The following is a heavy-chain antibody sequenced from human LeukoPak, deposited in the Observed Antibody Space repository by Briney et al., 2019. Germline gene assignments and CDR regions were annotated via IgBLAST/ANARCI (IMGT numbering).Heavy chain of an antibody. CDR2: IYHSGST. CDR3: ARTLDAFDI. V-gene: IGHV4-30-2*01. CDR1: GGSISSGGYS. J-gene: IGHJ3*02. Sequence: SGTLSLTCAVSGGSISSGGYSWSWIRQPPGKGLEWIGYIYHSGSTYYNPSLKSRVTISVDRSKNQFSLKLSSVTAADTAVYYCARTLDAFDIWGQGTMVTVSS.